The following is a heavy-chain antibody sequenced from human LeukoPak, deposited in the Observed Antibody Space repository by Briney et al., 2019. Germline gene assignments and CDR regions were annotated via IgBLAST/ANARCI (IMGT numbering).Heavy chain of an antibody. D-gene: IGHD3-22*01. CDR2: IYTSGST. CDR3: ARELYYYDSSGSLDY. CDR1: GGSISSYY. V-gene: IGHV4-4*07. Sequence: SETLSLTCTVSGGSISSYYWSWIRQPAGKGLEWIGRIYTSGSTNYNPSLKSRVTMSVDTSKNQFSLKLSSVTAADTAVYYCARELYYYDSSGSLDYWGQGTLVTVSS. J-gene: IGHJ4*02.